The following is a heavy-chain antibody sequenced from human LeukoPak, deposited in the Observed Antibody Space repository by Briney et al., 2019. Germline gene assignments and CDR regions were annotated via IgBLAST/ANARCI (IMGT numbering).Heavy chain of an antibody. CDR3: ARVGIYGDDNWFDP. J-gene: IGHJ5*02. V-gene: IGHV1-18*01. Sequence: ASVKVSCKASGYTFPSYGISWVRPAPGQGLEWMGWISAYNGNTNYAQKLQGRVTITTDTSTSTAYMELRSLRSDDTAVYYCARVGIYGDDNWFDPWGQGTLVTVSS. CDR1: GYTFPSYG. D-gene: IGHD4-17*01. CDR2: ISAYNGNT.